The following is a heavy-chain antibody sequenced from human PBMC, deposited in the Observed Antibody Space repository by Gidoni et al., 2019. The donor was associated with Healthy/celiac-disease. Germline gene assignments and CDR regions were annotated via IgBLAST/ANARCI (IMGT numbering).Heavy chain of an antibody. J-gene: IGHJ6*02. Sequence: QVQLQGSGPGLVTPSEPRSLTGPVSGGSFSSYYWSWIRQPAGKGLEWIGRIYTSGSTNYNPSLKSRVTMSVDTSKNQFSLKLSSVTAADTAVYYCAGSSAYYYYYGMDVWGQGTTVTVSS. V-gene: IGHV4-4*07. CDR3: AGSSAYYYYYGMDV. CDR1: GGSFSSYY. CDR2: IYTSGST.